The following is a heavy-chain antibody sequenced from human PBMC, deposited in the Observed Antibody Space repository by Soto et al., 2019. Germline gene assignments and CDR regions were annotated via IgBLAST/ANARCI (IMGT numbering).Heavy chain of an antibody. D-gene: IGHD5-18*01. J-gene: IGHJ4*02. Sequence: ASVKVSCKASGGTFSSYAISWVRQVPGQGLEWMGGIIPIFGTANYAQKFQGRVTITADESTSTAYMELSSLRSEDTAVYYCARDGDTAMVVSLDYWGQGTLVTVSS. CDR1: GGTFSSYA. CDR3: ARDGDTAMVVSLDY. V-gene: IGHV1-69*13. CDR2: IIPIFGTA.